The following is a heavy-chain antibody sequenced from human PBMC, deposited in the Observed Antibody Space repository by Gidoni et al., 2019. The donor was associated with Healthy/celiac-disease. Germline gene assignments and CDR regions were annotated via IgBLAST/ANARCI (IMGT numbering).Heavy chain of an antibody. Sequence: CAASGFTFSSYDMHWVRQATGKGLEWVSAIGTAGDTYYPGSVKGRFTISRENAKNSLYLQMNSLRAGDTAVYYCARDRPINCSGGSCYYYYGMDVWGQGTTVTVSS. CDR1: GFTFSSYD. CDR2: IGTAGDT. V-gene: IGHV3-13*04. CDR3: ARDRPINCSGGSCYYYYGMDV. D-gene: IGHD2-15*01. J-gene: IGHJ6*02.